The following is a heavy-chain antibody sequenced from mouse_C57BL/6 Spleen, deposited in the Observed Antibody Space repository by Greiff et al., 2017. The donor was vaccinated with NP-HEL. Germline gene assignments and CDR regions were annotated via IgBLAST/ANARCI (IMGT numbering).Heavy chain of an antibody. J-gene: IGHJ3*01. CDR1: GFNIKDYY. V-gene: IGHV14-2*01. D-gene: IGHD2-4*01. CDR2: IDPEDGET. CDR3: ARTPYDDDGLGFAS. Sequence: EVQLQQSGAELVKPGASVKLSCTASGFNIKDYYMHWVKQRTEQGLEWIGRIDPEDGETKYAQKFKGKATITADTSSNTAYLQLSSLTSEDTAVYYCARTPYDDDGLGFASWGQGTLVTVSA.